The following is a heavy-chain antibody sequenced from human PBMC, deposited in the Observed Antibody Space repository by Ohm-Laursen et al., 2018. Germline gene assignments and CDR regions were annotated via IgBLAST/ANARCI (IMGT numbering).Heavy chain of an antibody. CDR1: GFTFTSSA. V-gene: IGHV1-58*01. J-gene: IGHJ6*02. CDR2: IVAGSGKT. Sequence: GASVKVSCNASGFTFTSSAVQWVRQARGQRLEWIGWIVAGSGKTNYAQKFQERVTITRDMSTSTAYMELSSLRSEDTAVYYCAAPNSNQFPYYYYGMDVWGQGITVTVSS. D-gene: IGHD4-11*01. CDR3: AAPNSNQFPYYYYGMDV.